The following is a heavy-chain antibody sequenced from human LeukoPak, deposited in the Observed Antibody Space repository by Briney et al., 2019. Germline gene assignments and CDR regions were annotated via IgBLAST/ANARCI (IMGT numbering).Heavy chain of an antibody. V-gene: IGHV1-2*02. CDR2: IYPKSGAT. CDR3: ARRYCTGGTCYVAFDI. CDR1: GYTFTNYY. Sequence: GASVKVSCKASGYTFTNYYLHWVRQAPGQGLEWMGWIYPKSGATNYAQKFQTKVTMTRDTSTSTAYTELRRLRSDDTAMYYCARRYCTGGTCYVAFDIWGQGTMVTVSS. J-gene: IGHJ3*02. D-gene: IGHD2-8*02.